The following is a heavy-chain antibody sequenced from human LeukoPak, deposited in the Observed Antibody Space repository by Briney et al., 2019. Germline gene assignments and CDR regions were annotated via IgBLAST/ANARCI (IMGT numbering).Heavy chain of an antibody. J-gene: IGHJ5*02. CDR2: INPNSGGT. CDR3: ARLKYSSSSSRYGWIDP. V-gene: IGHV1-2*02. Sequence: GASVKVSCKACGYTFTGYYMHWVLQAPGQGLEWMGWINPNSGGTNYAQKFQGRVTMTRDTSISTAYMELSRLRSDDTAVYYCARLKYSSSSSRYGWIDPWGQGTLVTVSS. D-gene: IGHD6-6*01. CDR1: GYTFTGYY.